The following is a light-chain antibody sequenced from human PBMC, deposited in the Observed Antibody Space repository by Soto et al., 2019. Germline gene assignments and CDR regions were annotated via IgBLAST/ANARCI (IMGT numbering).Light chain of an antibody. CDR3: SSYSSSSTLVV. CDR1: NSDVGGYNY. V-gene: IGLV2-14*01. CDR2: GVF. J-gene: IGLJ2*01. Sequence: LDQPSSVCGSPGQSITISCDGTNSDVGGYNYVFWYQHHPGKAPKLLIYGVFNRPSGVSNRCSGSKSGKTASLTISGLQAEDEGDYYCSSYSSSSTLVVFGGRTKVTV.